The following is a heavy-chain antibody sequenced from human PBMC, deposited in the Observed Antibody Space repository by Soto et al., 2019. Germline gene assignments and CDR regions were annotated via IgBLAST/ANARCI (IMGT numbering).Heavy chain of an antibody. J-gene: IGHJ4*02. Sequence: QVQLVQSGAEVKKPGSSVKVSCKASGGTFSNYAISWVRQAPGQGLEWMGGIIPVFGTAHYAQRFQGRVTITADESTSTAYMELSSLRSEDTAMYYCARDSGVRDSSSPFDYWGQGTLVTVSS. V-gene: IGHV1-69*01. CDR1: GGTFSNYA. CDR2: IIPVFGTA. CDR3: ARDSGVRDSSSPFDY. D-gene: IGHD6-13*01.